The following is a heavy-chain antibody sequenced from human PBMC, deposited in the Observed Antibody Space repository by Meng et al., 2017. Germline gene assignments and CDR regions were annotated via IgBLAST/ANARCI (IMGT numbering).Heavy chain of an antibody. V-gene: IGHV1-69*05. D-gene: IGHD6-19*01. CDR1: GGTFSSDA. CDR2: IIPIFGTA. CDR3: ARVLSGWHVGYYYGMDV. J-gene: IGHJ6*02. Sequence: SVKVSCKASGGTFSSDAISWVRQAPGQGLEWMGGIIPIFGTANYAQKFQGRVTITTDESTSTAYMELSSLRSEDTAVYYCARVLSGWHVGYYYGMDVWGQGTTVTVSS.